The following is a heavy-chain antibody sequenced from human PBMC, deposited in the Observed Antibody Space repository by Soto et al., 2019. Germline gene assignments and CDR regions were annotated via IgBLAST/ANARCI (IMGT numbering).Heavy chain of an antibody. J-gene: IGHJ6*02. CDR3: ARGGAYDYYAMDV. D-gene: IGHD2-15*01. CDR2: INPSGGST. V-gene: IGHV1-46*01. CDR1: GYTFISYY. Sequence: VASVKVSCKASGYTFISYYLHWVRQAPGQGLEWMGIINPSGGSTTYGQKFQGRVTMTRDTSTSTVYMELSSLRSEDTAVYYCARGGAYDYYAMDVWGQGTTVTVS.